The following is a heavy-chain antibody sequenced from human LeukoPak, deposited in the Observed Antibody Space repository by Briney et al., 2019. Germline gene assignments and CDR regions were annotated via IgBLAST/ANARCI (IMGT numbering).Heavy chain of an antibody. CDR3: AGQSRLKYYDFWSGNTGDAFDI. CDR1: GGSISSYY. D-gene: IGHD3-3*01. CDR2: IHTSGST. Sequence: SETLSLTCTVSGGSISSYYWSWIRQPAGKGLEWIGRIHTSGSTNYNPSLKSRVTISVDTSKNQFSLKLSSVTAADTAVYYCAGQSRLKYYDFWSGNTGDAFDIWGQGTMVTVSS. J-gene: IGHJ3*02. V-gene: IGHV4-4*07.